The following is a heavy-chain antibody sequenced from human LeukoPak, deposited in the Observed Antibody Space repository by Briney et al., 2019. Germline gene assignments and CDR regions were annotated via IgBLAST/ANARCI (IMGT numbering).Heavy chain of an antibody. V-gene: IGHV4-59*01. Sequence: SETLSLTCTVSGGSISTYYWSWIRQPPGKGLEWIAYIHYSGSTNYNPSLRSRVTISVDTSKNQFSLRLSSVTAADTAVYYCARGLTSSDWYFDLWGRGTLVTVSS. D-gene: IGHD4/OR15-4a*01. J-gene: IGHJ2*01. CDR3: ARGLTSSDWYFDL. CDR2: IHYSGST. CDR1: GGSISTYY.